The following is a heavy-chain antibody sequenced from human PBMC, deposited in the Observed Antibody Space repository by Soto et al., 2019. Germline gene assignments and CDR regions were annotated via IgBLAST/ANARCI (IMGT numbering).Heavy chain of an antibody. D-gene: IGHD3-22*01. J-gene: IGHJ4*02. Sequence: QVQLVQSGAEVKKPGSSVKVSCKASGGTFNSYAISWVRQAPGQALEWMGGIIPIFGTADYAQKFQGRVTITAVESTSTAYMELSSLRSEDTAVYYCASHYDSGGYYYRGLDYWGQGTLVTVSS. V-gene: IGHV1-69*12. CDR1: GGTFNSYA. CDR2: IIPIFGTA. CDR3: ASHYDSGGYYYRGLDY.